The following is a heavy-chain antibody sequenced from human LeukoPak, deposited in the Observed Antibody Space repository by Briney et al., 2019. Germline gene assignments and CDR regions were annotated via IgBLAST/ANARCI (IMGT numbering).Heavy chain of an antibody. CDR2: INPSGGST. D-gene: IGHD3-16*02. V-gene: IGHV1-46*01. Sequence: ASVKVSCKASGYTFTSYYMHWVRQAPGQGLEWMGIINPSGGSTSYAQKFQGRVTMTRDTSTSTVYMELSSLRSEDTAVYYCARRQPKAGYYDYVWGSYRENWFDPWGQGTLVTVSS. CDR1: GYTFTSYY. J-gene: IGHJ5*02. CDR3: ARRQPKAGYYDYVWGSYRENWFDP.